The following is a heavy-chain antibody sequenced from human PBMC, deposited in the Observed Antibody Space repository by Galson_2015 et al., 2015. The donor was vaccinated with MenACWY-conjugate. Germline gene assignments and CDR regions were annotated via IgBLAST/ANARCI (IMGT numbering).Heavy chain of an antibody. CDR1: GDSASSNSAA. J-gene: IGHJ4*02. V-gene: IGHV6-1*01. CDR3: VREGYYFDY. CDR2: TYYRSKWYN. Sequence: CAISGDSASSNSAAWNWIRQSPSRGLEWLGKTYYRSKWYNDYAVSVKSRITINPDTSNNQFSLRLNSVTPDDTAVYYCVREGYYFDYWGQGTLVTVSS.